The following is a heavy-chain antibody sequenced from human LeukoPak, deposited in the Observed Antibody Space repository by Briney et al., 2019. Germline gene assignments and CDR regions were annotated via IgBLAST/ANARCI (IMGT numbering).Heavy chain of an antibody. Sequence: GASVTVSCKASGYTFTSYGISRVRQAPGQGLEWMGWISAYNGNTNYAQKLQGRVTMTTDTSTSTAYMELRSLRSDDTAVYYCAREGSVYSSSSTDYYYYYMDVWGKGTTVTVSS. J-gene: IGHJ6*03. CDR1: GYTFTSYG. CDR3: AREGSVYSSSSTDYYYYYMDV. CDR2: ISAYNGNT. V-gene: IGHV1-18*01. D-gene: IGHD6-6*01.